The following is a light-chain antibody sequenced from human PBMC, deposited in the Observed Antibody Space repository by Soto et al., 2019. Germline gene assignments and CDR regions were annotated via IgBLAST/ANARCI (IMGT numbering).Light chain of an antibody. CDR2: WAS. V-gene: IGKV4-1*01. CDR1: QSVLYSSNNKNY. Sequence: DIVLTQSPDSLAVSLGERATINCKPSQSVLYSSNNKNYLAWYQQKPGQPPKLLIYWASTRESGVPDRFTGSGSGTDFTLTISSLQAGDEAVYYCQQYYSTSLTFGGATKVEIK. J-gene: IGKJ4*01. CDR3: QQYYSTSLT.